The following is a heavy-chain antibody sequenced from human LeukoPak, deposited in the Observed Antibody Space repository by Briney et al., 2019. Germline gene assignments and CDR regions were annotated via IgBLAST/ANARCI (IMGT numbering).Heavy chain of an antibody. Sequence: GRSLSLSCAASGFTFSNYGMSSVSQVPGKGLEWVSTIGGSGGRKHSADPLRGRFTISRDYSKHTLFLQMNSVRGEDTAVYYCAKERGNTSGLGSLDYGGEGTLVTVST. J-gene: IGHJ4*02. D-gene: IGHD6-19*01. CDR2: IGGSGGRK. V-gene: IGHV3-23*01. CDR1: GFTFSNYG. CDR3: AKERGNTSGLGSLDY.